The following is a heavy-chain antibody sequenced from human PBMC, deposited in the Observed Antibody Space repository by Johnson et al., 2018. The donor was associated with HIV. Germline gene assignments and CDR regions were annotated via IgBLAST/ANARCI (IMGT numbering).Heavy chain of an antibody. CDR1: GFTFSSYA. V-gene: IGHV3-30*04. Sequence: QEQLVESGGGVVQPGRSLRLSCAASGFTFSSYAMHWVRQAPGKGLEWVAVISYDGSNKYYADSVQGRFTISRDKSENTLYLQMNSLRDEDTAVYYCAKDVGNYWPDSFDIWGQGTMVTVSS. D-gene: IGHD3-22*01. J-gene: IGHJ3*02. CDR3: AKDVGNYWPDSFDI. CDR2: ISYDGSNK.